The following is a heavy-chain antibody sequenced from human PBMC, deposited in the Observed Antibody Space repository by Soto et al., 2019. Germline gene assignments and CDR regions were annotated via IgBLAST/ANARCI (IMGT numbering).Heavy chain of an antibody. Sequence: GGSLRLSCAASGFTFSSYAMSWVRQAPGKGLEWVSAISGSGGSTYYADSVKGRFTISRDNSKNTLYLQMNSLRDEDTAVYYCANGPITAMVTNYYYGMDVWGQGNTVTVSS. CDR3: ANGPITAMVTNYYYGMDV. V-gene: IGHV3-23*01. CDR1: GFTFSSYA. D-gene: IGHD5-18*01. J-gene: IGHJ6*02. CDR2: ISGSGGST.